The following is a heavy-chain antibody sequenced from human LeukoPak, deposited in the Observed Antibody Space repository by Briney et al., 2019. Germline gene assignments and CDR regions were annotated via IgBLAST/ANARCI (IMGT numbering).Heavy chain of an antibody. V-gene: IGHV1-18*01. J-gene: IGHJ4*02. CDR2: ISAYNGNT. Sequence: ASVKISCKASGYTFTSYGISWVRQAPGQGLEWMGWISAYNGNTNYAQKLQGRVTMTTDTSTSTAYMELRSLRSDDTAVYYCARDRPPDCSSTSCPFDYWGQGTLVTVSS. D-gene: IGHD2-2*01. CDR3: ARDRPPDCSSTSCPFDY. CDR1: GYTFTSYG.